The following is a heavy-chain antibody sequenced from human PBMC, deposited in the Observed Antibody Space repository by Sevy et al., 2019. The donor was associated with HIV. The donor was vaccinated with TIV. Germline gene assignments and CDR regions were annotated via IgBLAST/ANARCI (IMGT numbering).Heavy chain of an antibody. V-gene: IGHV4-59*11. D-gene: IGHD3-10*01. CDR1: GGSIPGHY. CDR3: ARVDNSGTYVLY. CDR2: HYHSDST. Sequence: SETLSLTCAVSGGSIPGHYWSWIRQTPQKGLEWIGYHYHSDSTKYNPSLKSRATISVHTSKNQFSLSLSSVTAADTAVYYCARVDNSGTYVLYWGQGIRVTVSS. J-gene: IGHJ4*02.